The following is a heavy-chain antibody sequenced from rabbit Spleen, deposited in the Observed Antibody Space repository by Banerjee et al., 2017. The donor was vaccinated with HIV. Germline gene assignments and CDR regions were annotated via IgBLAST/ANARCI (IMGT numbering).Heavy chain of an antibody. V-gene: IGHV1S40*01. J-gene: IGHJ6*01. CDR3: ARDTGSSFSSYGMDL. CDR1: GFSFSSSDY. D-gene: IGHD8-1*01. Sequence: QSLEESGGGLVKPGASLTLTCKASGFSFSSSDYMCWVRQAPGKGLEWISCIAGSSSDFTYSTTWAKGRFTCSKTSSTTVTLQMTSLTVADTATYFCARDTGSSFSSYGMDLWGPGTLVTV. CDR2: IAGSSSDFT.